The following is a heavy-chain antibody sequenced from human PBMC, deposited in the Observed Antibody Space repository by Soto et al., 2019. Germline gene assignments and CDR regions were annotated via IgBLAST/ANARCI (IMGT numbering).Heavy chain of an antibody. Sequence: PSETLSLTCAVYGGSFSGYYWSWIRQPPGKGLEWIGEINHSGSTNYNPSHKSRVTISVDTSKNQFSLKLSSVTAADTAVYYCARWTWTTVTTYNWFDPWGQGTLVTVSS. CDR3: ARWTWTTVTTYNWFDP. J-gene: IGHJ5*02. V-gene: IGHV4-34*01. D-gene: IGHD4-17*01. CDR2: INHSGST. CDR1: GGSFSGYY.